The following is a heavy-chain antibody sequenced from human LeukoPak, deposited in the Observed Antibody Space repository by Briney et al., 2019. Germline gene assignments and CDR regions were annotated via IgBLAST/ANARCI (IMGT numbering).Heavy chain of an antibody. D-gene: IGHD3-10*01. CDR3: ARDGEYGTGSYYRGSFDY. J-gene: IGHJ4*02. CDR1: GYSFTAFY. V-gene: IGHV1-2*02. Sequence: ASVKVSCKASGYSFTAFYIHWVRQAPGQGLEWMGWIHPRSGDTRYAQKFQGRVTMARDTSISTVYMDLSSLGSEDTAVYYCARDGEYGTGSYYRGSFDYWGQGILVTVSS. CDR2: IHPRSGDT.